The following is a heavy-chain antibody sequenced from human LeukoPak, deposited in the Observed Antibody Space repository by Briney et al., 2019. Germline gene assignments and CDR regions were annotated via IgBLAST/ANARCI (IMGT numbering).Heavy chain of an antibody. Sequence: PSETLSLTCPVSGGSVSSSRYYWGWIRQPPGKGLEWIGSIYYTGSTYYKPSLKSRVTISVDASKNQISLKLSSVTAADTAVYYCARLNPRYYYYYMDVWGKGTTVTVSS. J-gene: IGHJ6*03. CDR2: IYYTGST. CDR1: GGSVSSSRYY. CDR3: ARLNPRYYYYYMDV. V-gene: IGHV4-39*01.